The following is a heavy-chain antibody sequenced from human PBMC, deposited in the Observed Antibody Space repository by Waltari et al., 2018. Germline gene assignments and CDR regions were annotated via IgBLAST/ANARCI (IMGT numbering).Heavy chain of an antibody. CDR3: ARNQRGWFDAFDI. Sequence: QVQLQESGPGLVKPSETLSLTCTASGDSLSNNNYYWGWIRQPRGTGLQWIGSIHYIGDTYYSSSLKSRVIISVDTSNNQFSLRLTSVTAADTAIYFCARNQRGWFDAFDIWGQGTAVTVSS. J-gene: IGHJ3*02. D-gene: IGHD6-19*01. V-gene: IGHV4-39*07. CDR1: GDSLSNNNYY. CDR2: IHYIGDT.